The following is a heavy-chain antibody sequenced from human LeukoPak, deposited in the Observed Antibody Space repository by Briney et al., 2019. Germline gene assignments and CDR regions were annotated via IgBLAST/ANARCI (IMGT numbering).Heavy chain of an antibody. CDR3: ARRKLLWFGGLSFRPGYFDY. CDR1: GGSFSGYY. D-gene: IGHD3-10*01. J-gene: IGHJ4*02. CDR2: INHSGST. V-gene: IGHV4-34*01. Sequence: SETLSLTCAVYGGSFSGYYWSWIRQPPGKGLEWIGEINHSGSTNYNPSLKSRVTISVDTSKNQFSLKLSSVTAADTAVYYCARRKLLWFGGLSFRPGYFDYWGQGTLVTVSS.